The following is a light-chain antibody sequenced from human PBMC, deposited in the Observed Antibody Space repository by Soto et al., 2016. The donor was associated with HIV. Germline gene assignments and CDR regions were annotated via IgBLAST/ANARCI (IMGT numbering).Light chain of an antibody. CDR1: NIGSQT. Sequence: SFALTQSPSVSVAPGKTARITCEGNNIGSQTVHWYQQKTGQAPVLVIYDDSDRPSGIPDRFSSSSSGNTATLTISRAEVGDEADYYCQVWDGNTDHRVFGGGTELTVL. CDR2: DDS. J-gene: IGLJ3*02. V-gene: IGLV3-21*04. CDR3: QVWDGNTDHRV.